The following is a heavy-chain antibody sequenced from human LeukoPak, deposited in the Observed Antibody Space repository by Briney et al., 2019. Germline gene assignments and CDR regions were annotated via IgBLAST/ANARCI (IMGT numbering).Heavy chain of an antibody. Sequence: GGSLRLSCAASGFTFSSYGMSWLRQAPGKGLEWVSAISDSGGSTYYADTVKGRFTISRHNSKNTLYLQMNSLRAEYTALYYCAKDRGPFAVVPEYWGQGTLVTVSS. CDR3: AKDRGPFAVVPEY. CDR1: GFTFSSYG. CDR2: ISDSGGST. V-gene: IGHV3-23*01. J-gene: IGHJ4*02. D-gene: IGHD3-10*01.